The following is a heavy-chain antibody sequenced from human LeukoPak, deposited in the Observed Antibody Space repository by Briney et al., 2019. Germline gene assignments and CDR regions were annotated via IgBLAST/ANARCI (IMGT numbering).Heavy chain of an antibody. D-gene: IGHD3-22*01. CDR2: ISAYSGDT. CDR1: GYTFATYG. V-gene: IGHV1-18*01. CDR3: ARVPLYSYDSSGHCDY. Sequence: GASLKASCKASGYTFATYGITWVRQAPGQGIEWMGWISAYSGDTNYAQKLQGRITMTTDTSTSTAYMELRSLRSDDTAVYYCARVPLYSYDSSGHCDYWGQGTLVTVSS. J-gene: IGHJ4*02.